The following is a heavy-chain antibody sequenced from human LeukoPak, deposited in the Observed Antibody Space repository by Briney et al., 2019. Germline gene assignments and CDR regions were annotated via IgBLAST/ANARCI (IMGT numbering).Heavy chain of an antibody. CDR2: ISYGGSNK. D-gene: IGHD6-13*01. Sequence: GGSLRLSCVASGFTFSSYGMHGVRQSPGKGLEWVAVISYGGSNKYYADSVKGRFTISRDNSKNTLYLQMNSLRAEDTAVYYCAKDLGSSWYFDYWGQGTLVTVSS. V-gene: IGHV3-30*18. CDR1: GFTFSSYG. J-gene: IGHJ4*02. CDR3: AKDLGSSWYFDY.